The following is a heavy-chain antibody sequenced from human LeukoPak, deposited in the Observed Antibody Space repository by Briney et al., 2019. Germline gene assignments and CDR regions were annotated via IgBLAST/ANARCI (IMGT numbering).Heavy chain of an antibody. V-gene: IGHV3-23*01. CDR2: ISASGGST. Sequence: GGSLRLSCAASGFTFSTSAMTWVRQAPGKGLEWVSGISASGGSTYYADSVKGRFTISRDNSQNTLYLQMNSLRAEDTAVYYCAKDRRSSSPRTFDYWGQGTLVTVSS. D-gene: IGHD6-6*01. CDR1: GFTFSTSA. J-gene: IGHJ4*02. CDR3: AKDRRSSSPRTFDY.